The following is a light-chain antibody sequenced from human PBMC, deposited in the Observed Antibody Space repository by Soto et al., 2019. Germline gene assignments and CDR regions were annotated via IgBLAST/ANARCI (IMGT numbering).Light chain of an antibody. J-gene: IGKJ5*01. V-gene: IGKV1-9*01. Sequence: DIQLTQSPSFLSASVGDRVTITCRASQGISSYLAWYQQKPGKAPKLLIYAASTLQSWVPSRFSGSGSGTEFTLTISCLQPEDFATYYSQQLNSYPITFGQGTRLEIK. CDR3: QQLNSYPIT. CDR1: QGISSY. CDR2: AAS.